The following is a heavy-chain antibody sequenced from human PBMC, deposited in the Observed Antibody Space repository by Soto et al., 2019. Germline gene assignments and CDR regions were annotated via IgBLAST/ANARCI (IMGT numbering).Heavy chain of an antibody. Sequence: SGTLALTCTVSGGSISSGSYYWGGIRQPPGKGLEWIGSIYYSGSTYYNPSLKSRVTISVDTSKNQFSLKLSSVTAADTAVYYCACIFAGGDSCVFYCYGMDVWGHRTTVTVSS. D-gene: IGHD3-3*02. CDR1: GGSISSGSYY. CDR3: ACIFAGGDSCVFYCYGMDV. V-gene: IGHV4-39*01. J-gene: IGHJ6*02. CDR2: IYYSGST.